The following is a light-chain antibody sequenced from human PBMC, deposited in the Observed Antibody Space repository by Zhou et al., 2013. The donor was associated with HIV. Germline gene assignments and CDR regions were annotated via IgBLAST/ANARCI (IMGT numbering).Light chain of an antibody. CDR3: QQYNNWPPIT. CDR1: QSAGSN. J-gene: IGKJ5*01. Sequence: EIVMTQSPVTLSVSPGESATLSCRASQSAGSNLAWYQHKPGQAPRLLFYVASTRATGVPARFSGSGSGTEFTLTISTMQSEDFAVYYCQQYNNWPPITFGQGTRLEIK. CDR2: VAS. V-gene: IGKV3-15*01.